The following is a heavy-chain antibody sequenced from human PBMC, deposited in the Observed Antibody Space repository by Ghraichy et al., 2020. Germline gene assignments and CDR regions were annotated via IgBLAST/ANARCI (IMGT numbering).Heavy chain of an antibody. D-gene: IGHD6-6*01. CDR3: AKGGAARRGAFDI. CDR1: GGSISSGGYY. CDR2: IYYSGST. Sequence: TLSLTCTVSGGSISSGGYYWSWIRQHPGKGLEWIGYIYYSGSTYYNPSLKSRVTISVDTSKNQFSLKLSSVTAADTAVYYCAKGGAARRGAFDIWGQGTMVTVSS. V-gene: IGHV4-31*03. J-gene: IGHJ3*02.